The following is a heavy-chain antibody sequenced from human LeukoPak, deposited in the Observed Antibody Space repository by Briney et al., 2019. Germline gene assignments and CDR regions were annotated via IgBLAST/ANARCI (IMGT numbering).Heavy chain of an antibody. D-gene: IGHD5-12*01. CDR2: IWYDGSNK. J-gene: IGHJ4*02. V-gene: IGHV3-33*01. CDR1: GFTFSSYG. Sequence: GGSLRLSCAASGFTFSSYGMPWVRQAPGKGLEWVAVIWYDGSNKYYADSVKGRFTISRDNSKNTLYLQMNSLRAEDTAVYYCARDRHSGYDFPFDYWGQGTLVTVSS. CDR3: ARDRHSGYDFPFDY.